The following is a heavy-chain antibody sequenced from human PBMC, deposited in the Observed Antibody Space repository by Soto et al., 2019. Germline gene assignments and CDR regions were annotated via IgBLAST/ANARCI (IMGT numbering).Heavy chain of an antibody. V-gene: IGHV3-33*05. Sequence: TGGSLRLSCVASGFTIGHYGTHWLRQAPGQGLEWVAVFLNDGINKYYVDYVKGRFTVSRDSSRNTAYLQMNSLRADDTAVYYCARGRGGGYRPGIDYFDYWGQGTLVTVSS. J-gene: IGHJ4*02. D-gene: IGHD5-12*01. CDR1: GFTIGHYG. CDR2: FLNDGINK. CDR3: ARGRGGGYRPGIDYFDY.